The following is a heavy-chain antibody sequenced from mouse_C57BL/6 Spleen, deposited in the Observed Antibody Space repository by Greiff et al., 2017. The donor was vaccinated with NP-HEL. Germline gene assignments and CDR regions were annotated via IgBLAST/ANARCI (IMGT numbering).Heavy chain of an antibody. CDR3: ARSHYGSSYWYFDV. V-gene: IGHV5-17*01. Sequence: EVQLVESGGGLVKPGGSLKLSCAASGFTFSDYGMHWVRQAPEKGLEWVAYISSGSSTIYYADTVKGRFTISRDNAENTLFLQMTSLRSEDTAMYYCARSHYGSSYWYFDVWGTGTTVTVSS. CDR1: GFTFSDYG. CDR2: ISSGSSTI. J-gene: IGHJ1*03. D-gene: IGHD1-1*01.